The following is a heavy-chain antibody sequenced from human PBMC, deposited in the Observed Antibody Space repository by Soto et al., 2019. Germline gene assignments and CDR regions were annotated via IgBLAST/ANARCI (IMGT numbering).Heavy chain of an antibody. CDR3: ARSRRTYGDYYDL. J-gene: IGHJ4*02. CDR1: GFTFSTYA. Sequence: GGCLGRSCEASGFTFSTYAMTWVRQAPGKGLEWVSSVRDSGANTYYAESVKGRFTVSRDNSKSTVYLQMSSLRGNDTALYFCARSRRTYGDYYDLWGQVPVVTACS. CDR2: VRDSGANT. V-gene: IGHV3-23*01. D-gene: IGHD4-17*01.